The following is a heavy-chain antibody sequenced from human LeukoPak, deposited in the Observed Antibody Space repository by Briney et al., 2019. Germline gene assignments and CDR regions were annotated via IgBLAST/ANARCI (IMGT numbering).Heavy chain of an antibody. CDR3: ARDYRKRGSSSWYRFDP. Sequence: PSQTLSLTCAVSGGSISSGDYSWRWIRQPPGKGLEWIGSIYYSGSTYYNPSLKSRVTISVDTSKNQFSLKLSSVTAADTAVYYCARDYRKRGSSSWYRFDPWGQGTLVTVSS. CDR2: IYYSGST. V-gene: IGHV4-39*07. J-gene: IGHJ5*02. CDR1: GGSISSGDYS. D-gene: IGHD6-13*01.